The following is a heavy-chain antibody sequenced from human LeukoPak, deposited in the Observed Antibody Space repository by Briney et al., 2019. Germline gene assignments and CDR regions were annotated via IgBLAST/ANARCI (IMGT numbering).Heavy chain of an antibody. CDR1: GYSFTSYW. CDR3: ARSRGSGYYTDLVWFDP. Sequence: GESLKISCKGSGYSFTSYWIGWVRQMPGKGLEWMGIIYPGDSDTRYSPSFQGQVTISADKSISTAYLQWSSLKASDTAMYYCARSRGSGYYTDLVWFDPWGQGTLVTVSS. D-gene: IGHD3-3*01. J-gene: IGHJ5*02. CDR2: IYPGDSDT. V-gene: IGHV5-51*01.